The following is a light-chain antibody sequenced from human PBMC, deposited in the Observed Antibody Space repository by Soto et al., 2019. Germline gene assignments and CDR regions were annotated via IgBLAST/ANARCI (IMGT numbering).Light chain of an antibody. CDR1: QSVGSW. J-gene: IGKJ1*01. V-gene: IGKV1-5*03. CDR3: QEKKSYGLWA. CDR2: KAS. Sequence: IQLTQSPSSLSASVGDRVTITCRATQSVGSWLAWYQQKPGKVPKLLIYKASSLETGVPSRFSGSGSGAEFPLTIKRPQSADVATDHFQEKKSYGLWAVGQGTKVDIK.